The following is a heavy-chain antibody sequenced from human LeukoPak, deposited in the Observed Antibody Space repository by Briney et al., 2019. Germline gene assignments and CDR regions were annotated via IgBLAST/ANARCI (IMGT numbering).Heavy chain of an antibody. CDR3: ARRRYPGYSSGLFDY. J-gene: IGHJ4*02. Sequence: PSETLSLTCTVSGGSISRSTYFWGWIRQPPGKGLECIGSIYYTGTTYYNPSLKSRVTISVDTSNNQFSLKLTSVTAADTAVYYCARRRYPGYSSGLFDYWGQGSLVTVSS. V-gene: IGHV4-39*01. CDR1: GGSISRSTYF. CDR2: IYYTGTT. D-gene: IGHD6-19*01.